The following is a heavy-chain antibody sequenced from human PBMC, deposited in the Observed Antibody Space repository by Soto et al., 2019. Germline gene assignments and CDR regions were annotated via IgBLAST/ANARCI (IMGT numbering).Heavy chain of an antibody. D-gene: IGHD1-20*01. Sequence: GASVKVSCKASGYTFTGYYMHWVRQAPGQGLEWMGWINPNSGGTDYAQKFQGWVTMTRDTSISTAYMELSRLRSDDTAVYYCARGVRITGTTVQSHEAWFDPWGQGTLVTVSS. J-gene: IGHJ5*02. CDR1: GYTFTGYY. V-gene: IGHV1-2*04. CDR3: ARGVRITGTTVQSHEAWFDP. CDR2: INPNSGGT.